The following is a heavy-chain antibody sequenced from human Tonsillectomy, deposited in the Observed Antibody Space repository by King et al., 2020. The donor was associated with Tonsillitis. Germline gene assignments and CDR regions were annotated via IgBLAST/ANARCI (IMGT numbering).Heavy chain of an antibody. CDR1: GFTFSNYA. CDR2: ISYDGSKK. Sequence: VQLVESGGGVVQPGRSLRLSCAVSGFTFSNYAMHWVRQAPGKGLEWVAVISYDGSKKYYADSVEGRFIISRNNSKDTLHLQMNSLRGEDTAVYFCAGDGRIDYWGQGTLVTFSS. CDR3: AGDGRIDY. V-gene: IGHV3-30-3*01. J-gene: IGHJ4*02.